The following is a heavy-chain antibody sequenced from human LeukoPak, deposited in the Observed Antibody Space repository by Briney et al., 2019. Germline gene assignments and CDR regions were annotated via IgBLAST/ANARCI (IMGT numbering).Heavy chain of an antibody. Sequence: SETLSLTCTVSGGSIRDFYWSWIRQSPARGLECIGYVYNSGITEYNPSLNSRVTISLDTSKNQFSLELSSVTAADTAVYYCASLAVPFGWYGGSYYWYMDVWGKGTTVTVSS. D-gene: IGHD6-19*01. CDR1: GGSIRDFY. CDR2: VYNSGIT. CDR3: ASLAVPFGWYGGSYYWYMDV. J-gene: IGHJ6*03. V-gene: IGHV4-59*01.